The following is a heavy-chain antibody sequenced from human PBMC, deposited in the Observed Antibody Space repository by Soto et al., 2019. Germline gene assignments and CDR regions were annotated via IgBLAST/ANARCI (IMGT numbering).Heavy chain of an antibody. CDR2: IYHTEST. J-gene: IGHJ5*02. CDR3: ARRSRSWFDA. Sequence: QVQLQESGPGLVKPSGTLSLTCGVSVSGGSMSSNNWWSWVRQSPGKGPGWIGEIYHTESTHYNPSLKSRVTILIDKSKNQFSLKLSSVTAADTAVYYCARRSRSWFDAWGPGTLVTVSS. V-gene: IGHV4-4*02. CDR1: GGSMSSNNW. D-gene: IGHD1-1*01.